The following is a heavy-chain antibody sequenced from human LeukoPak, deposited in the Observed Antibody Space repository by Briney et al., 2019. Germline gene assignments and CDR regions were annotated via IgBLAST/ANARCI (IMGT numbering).Heavy chain of an antibody. CDR1: GFTFSPYA. CDR2: IGGSGSSI. CDR3: ARESEESFDY. J-gene: IGHJ4*02. Sequence: GSLRLSCAASGFTFSPYAMNWVRQAPGKGLECVSSIGGSGSSIYYADSVKGRFTISRDNAKNSLYLQMNSLRAEDTAVYYCARESEESFDYWGQGTLVTVSS. V-gene: IGHV3-21*01.